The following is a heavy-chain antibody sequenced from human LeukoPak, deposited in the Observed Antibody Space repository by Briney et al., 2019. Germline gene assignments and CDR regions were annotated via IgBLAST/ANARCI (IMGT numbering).Heavy chain of an antibody. J-gene: IGHJ4*02. CDR2: IYYSGST. CDR1: GGSISSSSYY. D-gene: IGHD6-13*01. CDR3: ARQEEGIAASEYFDY. V-gene: IGHV4-39*01. Sequence: PSETLSLTCTVSGGSISSSSYYWGWIRQPPGKGLEWIGSIYYSGSTYYNPSLKSRVTISVDTSKNQFSLKLSSVTAADTAVYYCARQEEGIAASEYFDYWGQGTLVTVSS.